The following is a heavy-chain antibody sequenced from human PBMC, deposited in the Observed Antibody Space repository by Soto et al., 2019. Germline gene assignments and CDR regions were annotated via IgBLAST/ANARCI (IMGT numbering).Heavy chain of an antibody. CDR1: GGSVSSGSYY. D-gene: IGHD2-21*02. Sequence: PSATLSLTCTVSGGSVSSGSYYWSWIRQPPGKGLEWIGYLYYSGSTNYNPSLKSRVTISVDTSKNQFSLKLSSVTAADTAVYYCAWSGGDPSGEYFQHWGQGTLVIVSS. V-gene: IGHV4-61*01. CDR3: AWSGGDPSGEYFQH. J-gene: IGHJ1*01. CDR2: LYYSGST.